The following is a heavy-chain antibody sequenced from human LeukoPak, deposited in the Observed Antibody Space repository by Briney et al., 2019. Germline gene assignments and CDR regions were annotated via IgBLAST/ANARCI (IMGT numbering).Heavy chain of an antibody. V-gene: IGHV3-23*01. CDR3: AKRDHYDTSSYASLFDQ. CDR2: ISGNGATT. D-gene: IGHD3-22*01. J-gene: IGHJ4*02. CDR1: GLTFSGYA. Sequence: GGSLRLSCVASGLTFSGYAMSWVRQAPGKGLNWVTGISGNGATTYYTDSVKGRFTISRDNSKNTLYVQMDNLRAEDTAVYYCAKRDHYDTSSYASLFDQWGQGTLVTVSS.